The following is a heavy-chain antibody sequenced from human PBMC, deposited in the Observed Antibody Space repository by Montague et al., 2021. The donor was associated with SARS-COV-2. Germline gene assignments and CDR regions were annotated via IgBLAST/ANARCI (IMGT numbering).Heavy chain of an antibody. Sequence: SETLSLTCTVSGGSISSYYWRWILQPPGKGLEWIGYLHYSGSTNYNPSLKSRVTISVDTSKNQFSLKLSSVTAADTAVYYCARGFDYWGQGTLVTVSS. J-gene: IGHJ4*02. CDR3: ARGFDY. V-gene: IGHV4-59*13. CDR2: LHYSGST. CDR1: GGSISSYY.